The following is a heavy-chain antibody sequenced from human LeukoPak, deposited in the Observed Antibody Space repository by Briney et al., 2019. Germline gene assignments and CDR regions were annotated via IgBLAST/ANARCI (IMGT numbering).Heavy chain of an antibody. V-gene: IGHV3-74*03. D-gene: IGHD6-19*01. J-gene: IGHJ4*02. CDR2: IDNAGSIT. CDR1: GFTFSNYW. Sequence: GGSLRLSCAASGFTFSNYWIHWVRQAPGKGLVWVSRIDNAGSITTYADSVKGRFTISRDNAENTLYLQMNSLRAEDTAVYFCAREGYTNGWYRNWGQGTLVTVSS. CDR3: AREGYTNGWYRN.